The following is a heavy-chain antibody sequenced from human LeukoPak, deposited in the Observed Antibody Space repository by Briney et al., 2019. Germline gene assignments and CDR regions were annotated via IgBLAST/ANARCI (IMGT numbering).Heavy chain of an antibody. D-gene: IGHD6-19*01. CDR3: ARERGSGPALRFDP. CDR1: GYTFTSYA. Sequence: SVKVSCKASGYTFTSYAISWVRQAPGQGLEWMGGIIPIFGTANYAQKFQGRVTITADESTSTAYMELSSLRSEDTAVYYCARERGSGPALRFDPWGQGTLVTVSS. V-gene: IGHV1-69*13. CDR2: IIPIFGTA. J-gene: IGHJ5*02.